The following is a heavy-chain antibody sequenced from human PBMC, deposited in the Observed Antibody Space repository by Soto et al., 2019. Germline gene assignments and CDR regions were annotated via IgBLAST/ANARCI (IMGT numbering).Heavy chain of an antibody. D-gene: IGHD1-26*01. CDR3: ALALGPTTGLDY. Sequence: SETLSLTCSVSGSSTVSHYHWTWIRQPPGKGLEWMGYIFNSGTTFYNPSLTSRLSISMDTSGNHFSLELRSVTAADTAVYYCALALGPTTGLDYWGQGTLVTVSS. J-gene: IGHJ4*02. V-gene: IGHV4-31*02. CDR1: GSSTVSHYH. CDR2: IFNSGTT.